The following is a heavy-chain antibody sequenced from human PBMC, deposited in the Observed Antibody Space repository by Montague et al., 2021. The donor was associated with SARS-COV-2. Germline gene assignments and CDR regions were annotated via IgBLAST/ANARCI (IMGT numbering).Heavy chain of an antibody. CDR3: AGSSGCSYPGLFDS. J-gene: IGHJ4*02. V-gene: IGHV4-61*02. CDR2: VYTSGST. Sequence: TLSLTCTVSGGSVATGEYFWNWIRQPAGKGLEWIGRVYTSGSTNYIPSLNSLLTITLDTSKNRISLNLSSVTATDTAVYCCAGSSGCSYPGLFDSWGQGTLVTVSS. CDR1: GGSVATGEYF. D-gene: IGHD1-26*01.